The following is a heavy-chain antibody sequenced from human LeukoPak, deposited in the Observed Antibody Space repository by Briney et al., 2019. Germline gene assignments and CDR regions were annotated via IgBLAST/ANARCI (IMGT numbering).Heavy chain of an antibody. Sequence: GGSLRLSCAASGLTFSSYAMHWVRQAPGKGLEWVAVISYDGSNKYYADSVKGRFTISRDNSKNTLYLQMNSLRAEDTAVYYCARQTTGYWTSHAFDIWGQGTMVTVSS. CDR1: GLTFSSYA. CDR2: ISYDGSNK. J-gene: IGHJ3*02. CDR3: ARQTTGYWTSHAFDI. D-gene: IGHD3-22*01. V-gene: IGHV3-30-3*01.